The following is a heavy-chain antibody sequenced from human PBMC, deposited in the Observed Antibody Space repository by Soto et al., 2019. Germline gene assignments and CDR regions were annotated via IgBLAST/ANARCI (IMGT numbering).Heavy chain of an antibody. J-gene: IGHJ5*02. V-gene: IGHV4-31*03. Sequence: SSETLSLTCTVSGGSISSGGYYWSWIRQHPGKGLEWIGYIYYSGSTYYNPSLKSRVTISVDTSKNQFSLKLSSVTAADTAVYYCARGGYCSSTSCYRLYWFDPWGQGTLVTVSS. CDR1: GGSISSGGYY. CDR3: ARGGYCSSTSCYRLYWFDP. D-gene: IGHD2-2*01. CDR2: IYYSGST.